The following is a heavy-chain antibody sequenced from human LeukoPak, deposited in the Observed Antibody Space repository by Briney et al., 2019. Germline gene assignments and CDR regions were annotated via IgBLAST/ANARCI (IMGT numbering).Heavy chain of an antibody. Sequence: SETLSLTCTVSGVSISSYYWSWIRQPPGKGLEWIGYIYYSGSTFYNPSLKSRVTISEDTSKNQFSLKLNSVTAADTAVYYCARESPGRGPLDYWGQGTLVTVSS. J-gene: IGHJ4*02. CDR3: ARESPGRGPLDY. CDR1: GVSISSYY. CDR2: IYYSGST. V-gene: IGHV4-59*12.